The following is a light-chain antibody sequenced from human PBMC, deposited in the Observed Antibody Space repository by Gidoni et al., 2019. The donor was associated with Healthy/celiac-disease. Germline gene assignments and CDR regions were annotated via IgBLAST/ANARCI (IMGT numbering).Light chain of an antibody. V-gene: IGKV1-39*01. CDR2: AAS. Sequence: DIQVTQAPSSLSESVGDRVTITCRASQSISNYLNWYQQRPGKAPKLLIYAASSLQSGVPSRFSGSGSGTDFTLTISSLQPEDFATYYCQQSYSTPQTFGPGTKVDIK. CDR1: QSISNY. J-gene: IGKJ3*01. CDR3: QQSYSTPQT.